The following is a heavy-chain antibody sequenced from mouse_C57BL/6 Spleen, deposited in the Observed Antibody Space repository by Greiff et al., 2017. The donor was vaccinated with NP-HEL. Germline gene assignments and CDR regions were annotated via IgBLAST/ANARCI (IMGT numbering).Heavy chain of an antibody. CDR1: GFTFSDYG. CDR3: ARPYGSSYVLWYFDG. CDR2: ISSGSSTI. J-gene: IGHJ1*03. V-gene: IGHV5-17*01. D-gene: IGHD1-1*01. Sequence: DVMLVESGGGLVKPGGSLKLSCAASGFTFSDYGMHWVRQAPEKGLEWVAYISSGSSTIYYADTVKGRFTISRDNAKNTLFLQMTSLRSEDTAMYYCARPYGSSYVLWYFDGWGTGTTVTVSS.